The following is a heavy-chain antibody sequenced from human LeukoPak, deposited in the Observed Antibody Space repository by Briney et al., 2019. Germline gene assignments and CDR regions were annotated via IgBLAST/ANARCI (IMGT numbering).Heavy chain of an antibody. CDR3: ARTYSSSPIDAFDI. CDR2: IYYSGST. V-gene: IGHV4-59*01. D-gene: IGHD6-13*01. J-gene: IGHJ3*02. CDR1: GGSISSYY. Sequence: SETLSLTCTVSGGSISSYYWTWIRQPPGKGLEWIGYIYYSGSTNYNPSLKSRVTISVDTSKNQFSLKLSSVTAADTAVYYCARTYSSSPIDAFDIWGQGTMVTVSS.